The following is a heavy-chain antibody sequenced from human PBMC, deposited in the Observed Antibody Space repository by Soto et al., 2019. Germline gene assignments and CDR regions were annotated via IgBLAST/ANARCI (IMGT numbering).Heavy chain of an antibody. CDR1: GGSISSDY. CDR2: IYYSGST. J-gene: IGHJ4*02. D-gene: IGHD5-18*01. Sequence: PSETLPLTCTVSGGSISSDYWSWSRQPPGKGLEWIGYIYYSGSTNYNPSLKSRVTISVDTSKNQFSLKLSSVTAADTAVYYCARDNGYSYGYTLDHRGQGTLVTVS. CDR3: ARDNGYSYGYTLDH. V-gene: IGHV4-59*01.